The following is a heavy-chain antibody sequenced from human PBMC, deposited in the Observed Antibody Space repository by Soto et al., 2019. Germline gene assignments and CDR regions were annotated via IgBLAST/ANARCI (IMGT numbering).Heavy chain of an antibody. Sequence: SETLSLTCAVYGGSFSGYYWSWIRQPPGKGLEWIGEINHSGSTNYNPSLKSRVTISVDTSKNQFSLKLSSVTAADTAVYYCARVLWYYGSGSYNDYGMDVWGQGTTVTVSS. D-gene: IGHD3-10*01. J-gene: IGHJ6*02. V-gene: IGHV4-34*01. CDR1: GGSFSGYY. CDR2: INHSGST. CDR3: ARVLWYYGSGSYNDYGMDV.